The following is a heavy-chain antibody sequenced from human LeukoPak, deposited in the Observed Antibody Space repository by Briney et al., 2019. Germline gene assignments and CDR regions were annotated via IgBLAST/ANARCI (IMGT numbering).Heavy chain of an antibody. CDR2: ISSSGSTI. CDR3: AREGNYYDSSGYYPYYFDY. V-gene: IGHV3-11*01. Sequence: GGSLRLSCAASGFTFSDYYMSWIRQAPGKGLEWVSYISSSGSTIYYADSVKGRFTISRDNAKNSLYLRMNSLRAEDTAVYYCAREGNYYDSSGYYPYYFDYWGQGTLVTVSS. D-gene: IGHD3-22*01. CDR1: GFTFSDYY. J-gene: IGHJ4*02.